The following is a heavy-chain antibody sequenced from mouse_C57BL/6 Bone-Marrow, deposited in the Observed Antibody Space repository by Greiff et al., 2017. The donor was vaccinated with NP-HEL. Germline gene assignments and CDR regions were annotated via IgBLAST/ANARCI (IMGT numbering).Heavy chain of an antibody. J-gene: IGHJ2*01. CDR3: ARREGSRSDY. V-gene: IGHV1-19*01. CDR2: INPYNGGT. Sequence: EVQLQQSGPVLVKPGASVKMSCKASGYTFTDYYMNWVKQSHGKSLEWIGVINPYNGGTSYNQKFKGKATLTVDKSSSTAYMELNSLTSEDSSVYYCARREGSRSDYWGQGTTLTVSS. CDR1: GYTFTDYY.